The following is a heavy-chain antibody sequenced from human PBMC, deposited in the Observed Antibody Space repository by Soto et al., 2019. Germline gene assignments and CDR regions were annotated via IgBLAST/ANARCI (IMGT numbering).Heavy chain of an antibody. J-gene: IGHJ6*02. CDR2: ISAFNGQT. CDR3: ARGGDYYYCLDV. CDR1: GYTFTSYG. V-gene: IGHV1-18*01. Sequence: ASVKVSCKASGYTFTSYGVSWVRQAPGQGLEWMGWISAFNGQTNYIQKVQGRVTLTTEASTSTAYMELRSLRSDDTAVYYRARGGDYYYCLDVWGQGTTVTVSS. D-gene: IGHD3-16*01.